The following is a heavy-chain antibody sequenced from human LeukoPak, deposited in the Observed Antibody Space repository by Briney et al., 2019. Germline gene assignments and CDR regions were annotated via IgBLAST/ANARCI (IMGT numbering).Heavy chain of an antibody. CDR3: ARGNGGWFGESYYFDY. CDR1: GGPISSGSYY. D-gene: IGHD3-10*01. Sequence: SETLSLTCTVSGGPISSGSYYWSWIRQPAGKGLEWIGRIYTSGSTNYNPSLKSRVTISVDTSKNQFPLKLSSVTAADTAVYYCARGNGGWFGESYYFDYWGQGTLVTVSS. J-gene: IGHJ4*02. V-gene: IGHV4-61*02. CDR2: IYTSGST.